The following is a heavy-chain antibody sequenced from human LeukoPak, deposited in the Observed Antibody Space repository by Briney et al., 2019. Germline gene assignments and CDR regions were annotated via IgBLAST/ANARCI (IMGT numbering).Heavy chain of an antibody. J-gene: IGHJ4*02. CDR3: AREYVDTAMAYFDY. Sequence: ASVKVSCKASGYTFTGYYMHWVRQAPGQGLEWMGWINPNSGGTNYAQKFQGRVTMTRDTSISTAYMELSRLRSDDTAVYYCAREYVDTAMAYFDYWGQGTLVTVSS. V-gene: IGHV1-2*02. CDR1: GYTFTGYY. D-gene: IGHD5-18*01. CDR2: INPNSGGT.